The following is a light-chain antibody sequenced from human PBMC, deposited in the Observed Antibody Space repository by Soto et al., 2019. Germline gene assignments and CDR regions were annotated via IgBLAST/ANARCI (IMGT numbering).Light chain of an antibody. CDR3: CSYAGSSTHV. CDR1: SSDDGGYNY. J-gene: IGLJ1*01. CDR2: DVS. Sequence: SXVGSVCGSRGQSDKISCTGTSSDDGGYNYVAWYQQHPGKAPKLMIYDVSKRPSGVPDRFSGSKSDNTASLTISGLQADDEADYYCCSYAGSSTHVFGTGTKVTVL. V-gene: IGLV2-11*01.